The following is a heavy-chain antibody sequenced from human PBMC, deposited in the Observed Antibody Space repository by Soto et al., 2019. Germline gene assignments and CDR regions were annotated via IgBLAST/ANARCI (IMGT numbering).Heavy chain of an antibody. Sequence: GGSLRLSCAASGFTFSSYAMSWVRQAPGKGLEWVSAISGSGGSTYYADSVKGRFTISRDKSKNTLYLQMNSLRAEDTAVYYCAKGLGVVVAARYYFDYWGQGTLVTVSS. D-gene: IGHD2-15*01. V-gene: IGHV3-23*01. J-gene: IGHJ4*02. CDR1: GFTFSSYA. CDR2: ISGSGGST. CDR3: AKGLGVVVAARYYFDY.